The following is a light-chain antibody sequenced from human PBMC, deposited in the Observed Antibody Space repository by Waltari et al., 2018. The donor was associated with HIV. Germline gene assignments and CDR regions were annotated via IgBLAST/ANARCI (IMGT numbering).Light chain of an antibody. CDR3: QQYNNLLT. J-gene: IGKJ4*01. V-gene: IGKV3-15*01. CDR2: DAS. Sequence: IVMTQSPATLSVSPGERATLSCRASQSVSNKLAWYQQKPGQAPRLLMYDASTRVTGIPARFSGSGSGTDFTLTISSLQSGDFAIYYCQQYNNLLTFGGGTKVEIK. CDR1: QSVSNK.